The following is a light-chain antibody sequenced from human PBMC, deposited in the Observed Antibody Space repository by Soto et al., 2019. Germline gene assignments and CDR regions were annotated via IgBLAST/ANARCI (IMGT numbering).Light chain of an antibody. Sequence: IQMTQSPSTLSATIGDRVAITCQASQSIGIWLAWYQQKPGKAPRFLIYKASSLESGVPSRFSGSGYGTEFTLTISSLQPDDFATYYCQQYNDYSWTFGQGTKVEIK. CDR1: QSIGIW. CDR3: QQYNDYSWT. J-gene: IGKJ1*01. CDR2: KAS. V-gene: IGKV1-5*03.